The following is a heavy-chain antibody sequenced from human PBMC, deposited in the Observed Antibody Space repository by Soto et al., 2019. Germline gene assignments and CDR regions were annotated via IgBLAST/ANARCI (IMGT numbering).Heavy chain of an antibody. CDR2: ISSSGDST. Sequence: QVQVVESGGGLVKPGGSLRLSCAASGFTFSDYYMSWIRQAPGKGLEWVSVISSSGDSTKYADSVKGRFTISRDNAKNSLYLQLNSLRAEETAVYYCARGGVKGTTSRGQVYNWGQGTLVTVSS. D-gene: IGHD1-7*01. CDR1: GFTFSDYY. CDR3: ARGGVKGTTSRGQVYN. J-gene: IGHJ4*02. V-gene: IGHV3-11*06.